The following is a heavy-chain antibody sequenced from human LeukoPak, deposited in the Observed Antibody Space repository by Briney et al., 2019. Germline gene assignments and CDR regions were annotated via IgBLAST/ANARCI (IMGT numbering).Heavy chain of an antibody. D-gene: IGHD6-13*01. CDR1: GFTVSSNY. CDR3: AREGISADEVAEYFQH. J-gene: IGHJ1*01. CDR2: IYSGGST. V-gene: IGHV3-66*01. Sequence: PTGGSLRLSCADSGFTVSSNYMRWVRQAPGKGLEWVSVIYSGGSTHYADSVKGRFTISRDNSKNTLYLQMNSLRAEDTAVYYCAREGISADEVAEYFQHWGQGTQVTVSS.